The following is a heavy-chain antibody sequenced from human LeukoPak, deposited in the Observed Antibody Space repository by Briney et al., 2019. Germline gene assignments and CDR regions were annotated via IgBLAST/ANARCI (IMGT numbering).Heavy chain of an antibody. D-gene: IGHD3-22*01. V-gene: IGHV4-34*01. CDR1: GGSFSGYY. J-gene: IGHJ6*02. CDR3: ARDDYDSSVGGMDV. CDR2: INHSGST. Sequence: SETLSLTCAVYGGSFSGYYWSWIRQPPGKGLEWSGEINHSGSTNYNPSLKSRVTISVDTSKNQFSLKLSSATAADTAVYHCARDDYDSSVGGMDVWGQGTTVTVSS.